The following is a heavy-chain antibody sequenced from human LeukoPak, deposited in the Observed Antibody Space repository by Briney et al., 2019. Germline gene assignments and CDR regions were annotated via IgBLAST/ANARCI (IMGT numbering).Heavy chain of an antibody. J-gene: IGHJ4*02. CDR2: TNRDGREK. V-gene: IGHV3-7*01. CDR1: EFSFSNYW. D-gene: IGHD3-22*01. CDR3: ARLLSYYYDTSNSYFDY. Sequence: GGSLRLSCAASEFSFSNYWMSWVRQAPGKGLELVANTNRDGREKYYVDSVRGRFTISRDNAKNSMYLHMNSLRAEDTAVYYCARLLSYYYDTSNSYFDYWGQGTLVTVSS.